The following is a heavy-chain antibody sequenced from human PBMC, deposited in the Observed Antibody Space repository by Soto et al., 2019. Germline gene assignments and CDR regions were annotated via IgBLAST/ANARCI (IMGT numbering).Heavy chain of an antibody. J-gene: IGHJ6*02. D-gene: IGHD6-13*01. CDR3: ARDDAAGTSSYYYYGMDA. CDR1: GFTFSSYA. CDR2: ISYDGSNK. V-gene: IGHV3-30-3*01. Sequence: QVQLVESGGGVVQPGRSLRLSCAASGFTFSSYAMHWVRQAPGKGLEWVAVISYDGSNKYYADSVKGRFTISRDNSKNTLYLQMNSLRAEDTAVYYCARDDAAGTSSYYYYGMDAWGQGTTVTVSS.